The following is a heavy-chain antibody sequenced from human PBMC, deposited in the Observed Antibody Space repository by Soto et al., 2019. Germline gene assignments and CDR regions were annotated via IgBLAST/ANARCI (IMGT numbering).Heavy chain of an antibody. V-gene: IGHV1-18*01. CDR1: GYTFTNHD. CDR3: ARGYYYGSGRPTPGGMDV. D-gene: IGHD3-10*01. Sequence: QVHLVQSGAEVKKPGASVKVSCKASGYTFTNHDINWVRQAPGQGLEWMGWISTYTGNTNYAQKLQGRVTMTTDTSTSTAYMELRSLRSDDTAVYYCARGYYYGSGRPTPGGMDVWGQGTTVTVSS. CDR2: ISTYTGNT. J-gene: IGHJ6*02.